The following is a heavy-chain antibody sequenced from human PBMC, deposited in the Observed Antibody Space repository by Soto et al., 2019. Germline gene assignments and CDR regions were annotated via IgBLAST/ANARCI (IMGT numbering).Heavy chain of an antibody. V-gene: IGHV1-69*06. CDR3: ARDRSSSWYNGTFYFDS. D-gene: IGHD6-19*01. CDR1: GGTFTTYD. CDR2: IITLFDAT. Sequence: QVQLVQSGAEVRKPGSSVKVSCKASGGTFTTYDISWVRQAPGQGLEWRGGIITLFDATKYAQKFQGRVTITAAKSTGTAYMELSSLRSEDTAMYYCARDRSSSWYNGTFYFDSWGQGTLVTVSS. J-gene: IGHJ4*02.